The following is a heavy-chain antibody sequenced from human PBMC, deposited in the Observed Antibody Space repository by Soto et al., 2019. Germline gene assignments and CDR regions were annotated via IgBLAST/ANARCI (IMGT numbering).Heavy chain of an antibody. J-gene: IGHJ3*02. D-gene: IGHD3-22*01. V-gene: IGHV1-69*13. CDR3: ARGGHYYDSSGYLSAFDI. Sequence: PVHASCKAPGGTFSRCAICWVRQAPGQGLEWMGGIIPIFGTANYAQKFQGRVTITADESTSTAYMELSSLRSEDTAGYYCARGGHYYDSSGYLSAFDIWGQ. CDR1: GGTFSRCA. CDR2: IIPIFGTA.